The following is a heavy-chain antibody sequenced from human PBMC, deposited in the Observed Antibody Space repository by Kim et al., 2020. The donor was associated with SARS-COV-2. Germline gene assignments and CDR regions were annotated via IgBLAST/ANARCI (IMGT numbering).Heavy chain of an antibody. V-gene: IGHV3-30*18. J-gene: IGHJ4*02. CDR3: AKSGYDSSGYCFDY. CDR1: GFTFSSYG. Sequence: GGSLRLSCAASGFTFSSYGMHWVRQAPGKGLEWVAVISYDGSNKYYAESVKGRFTISRDNSKNTLYLQMNSLRAEDTAVYYCAKSGYDSSGYCFDYWGQGTLVTVSS. CDR2: ISYDGSNK. D-gene: IGHD3-22*01.